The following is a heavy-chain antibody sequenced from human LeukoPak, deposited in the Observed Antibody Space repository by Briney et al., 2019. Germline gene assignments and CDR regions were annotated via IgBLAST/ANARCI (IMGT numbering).Heavy chain of an antibody. CDR2: INHSGST. CDR1: GGSFSGYY. CDR3: ARGVPDYGDYDAFDI. J-gene: IGHJ3*02. Sequence: SETLSLTCAVYGGSFSGYYWSWIRQPPGKGLEWIGEINHSGSTNYNPSLKSRVTISVDTSKNQFSLKLSSVTAADTAVYYCARGVPDYGDYDAFDIWGQGTMVTVSA. D-gene: IGHD4-17*01. V-gene: IGHV4-34*01.